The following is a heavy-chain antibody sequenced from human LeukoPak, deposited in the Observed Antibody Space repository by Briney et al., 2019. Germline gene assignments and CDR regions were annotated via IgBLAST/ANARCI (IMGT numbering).Heavy chain of an antibody. Sequence: SQTLSLTCAVSGGSISSGGYSWSWIRQPPGKGLEWIGYIYHSGSTYYNPSLKSRDTISVDRSKNQFSLKLSSVTAADTAVYYCARIVGATGYYFDYWGQGTLVTVSS. J-gene: IGHJ4*02. CDR3: ARIVGATGYYFDY. D-gene: IGHD1-26*01. CDR2: IYHSGST. CDR1: GGSISSGGYS. V-gene: IGHV4-30-2*01.